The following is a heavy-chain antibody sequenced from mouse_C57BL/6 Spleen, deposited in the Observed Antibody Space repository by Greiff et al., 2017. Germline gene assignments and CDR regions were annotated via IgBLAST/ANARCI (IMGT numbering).Heavy chain of an antibody. V-gene: IGHV1-82*01. Sequence: QVQLQQSGPELVKPGASVTISCKASGYAFSSSWMNWVKQRPGKGLEWIGRIYPGDGDTNYNGKFKGKATLTADKSSSTAYMQLSSLTSEDSAVYFCARLLPAYWGQGTLVTVSA. J-gene: IGHJ3*01. CDR3: ARLLPAY. D-gene: IGHD2-1*01. CDR2: IYPGDGDT. CDR1: GYAFSSSW.